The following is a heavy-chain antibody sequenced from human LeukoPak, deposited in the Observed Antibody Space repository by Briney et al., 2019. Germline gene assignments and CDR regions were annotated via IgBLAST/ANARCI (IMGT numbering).Heavy chain of an antibody. CDR2: IYYSGST. CDR3: AGGRARGLDY. D-gene: IGHD3-10*01. V-gene: IGHV4-31*03. J-gene: IGHJ4*02. Sequence: SETLSLTCTVSGGSISSGGYYWSRIRQHPGKGLEWIGYIYYSGSTYYNPSLKSRVTISVDTSKNQFSLKLSSVTAADTAVYYCAGGRARGLDYWGQGTLVTVSS. CDR1: GGSISSGGYY.